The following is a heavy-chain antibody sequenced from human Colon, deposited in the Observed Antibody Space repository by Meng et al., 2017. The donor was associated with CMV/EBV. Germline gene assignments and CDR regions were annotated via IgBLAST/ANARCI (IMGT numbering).Heavy chain of an antibody. CDR2: IRYDGSKT. J-gene: IGHJ6*02. CDR3: AAAAGTSSDDYYGMDV. V-gene: IGHV3-30*02. CDR1: GFTFRTYG. Sequence: GESLKISCAASGFTFRTYGMHWVRQAPGKGLEWVAFIRYDGSKTYSADSVKGRFTISRDNSKNTLYLQMNSLRAEDTAVYYCAAAAGTSSDDYYGMDVWGQGTTVTVSS. D-gene: IGHD6-13*01.